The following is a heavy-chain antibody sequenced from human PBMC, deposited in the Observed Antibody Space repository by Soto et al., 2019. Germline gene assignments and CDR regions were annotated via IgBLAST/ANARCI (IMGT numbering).Heavy chain of an antibody. Sequence: SXKVSCKAAGYTXSSYAMDLVRQAPGQSLEWMGWINAGNGNTKYSQKFQGRVTITRDTSASTAYMELISLRSEYTAVYYCARPIHSLKQWRWYATLRDWGQGTLGTVSS. J-gene: IGHJ4*02. CDR3: ARPIHSLKQWRWYATLRD. CDR2: INAGNGNT. D-gene: IGHD6-19*01. V-gene: IGHV1-3*01. CDR1: GYTXSSYA.